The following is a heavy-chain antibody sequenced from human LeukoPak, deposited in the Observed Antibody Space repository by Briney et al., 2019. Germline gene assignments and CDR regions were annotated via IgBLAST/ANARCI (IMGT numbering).Heavy chain of an antibody. CDR1: VSTVTIYD. Sequence: GASVSLSVTASVSTVTIYDINWGRGAPGQGNEWMVWRNPNGGNTGYAEKVQGRVTMTKNHSISTAYMELTSVKSEDTAVYYCARGDSSGYYRFDYWGQGTLVTVSS. D-gene: IGHD3-22*01. V-gene: IGHV1-8*01. J-gene: IGHJ4*02. CDR2: RNPNGGNT. CDR3: ARGDSSGYYRFDY.